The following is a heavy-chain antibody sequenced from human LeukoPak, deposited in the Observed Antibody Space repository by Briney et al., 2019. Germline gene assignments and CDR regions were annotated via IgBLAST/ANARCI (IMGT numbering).Heavy chain of an antibody. V-gene: IGHV3-11*01. CDR3: ARVSPFYYGSGSYYLNY. CDR2: ISSGYTI. Sequence: PGGSLRLSCAASGFTFSDYYMSWFRQAPGKGLEWVSYISSGYTIFYADSVKGRFTIYRDNAKNSLYLQMNSLRAEDTAVYYCARVSPFYYGSGSYYLNYWGQGALVTVSS. J-gene: IGHJ4*02. CDR1: GFTFSDYY. D-gene: IGHD3-10*01.